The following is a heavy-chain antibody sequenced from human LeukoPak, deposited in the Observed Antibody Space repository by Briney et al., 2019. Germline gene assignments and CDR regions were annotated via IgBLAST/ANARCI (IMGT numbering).Heavy chain of an antibody. J-gene: IGHJ4*02. CDR2: LYTSGST. V-gene: IGHV4-4*07. CDR1: GGSISSYY. D-gene: IGHD5-18*01. CDR3: ASSVGSITAMVFDY. Sequence: PSETLSLTCTVSGGSISSYYWSWIPQPAGKGLEWIGRLYTSGSTNYNPSLKSRVTMSVDTSKNQFSLKLSSVTAADTAVYYCASSVGSITAMVFDYWGQGTLVTVSS.